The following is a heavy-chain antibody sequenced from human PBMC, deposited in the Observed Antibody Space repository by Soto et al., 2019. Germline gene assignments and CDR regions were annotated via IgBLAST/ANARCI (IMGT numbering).Heavy chain of an antibody. CDR1: GFSLTNSGVG. Sequence: QITLKESGPTLVEPTQTLTLTCSFSGFSLTNSGVGVGWFRQAPGKALECLGIIYWDNDRRYNPSLKTRLTITKDTSKNQVVLTMTYMEPVDTGTYYCAHRVTYSVSWDVDWFDSWGQGTPVTVS. J-gene: IGHJ5*01. D-gene: IGHD2-15*01. V-gene: IGHV2-5*02. CDR3: AHRVTYSVSWDVDWFDS. CDR2: IYWDNDR.